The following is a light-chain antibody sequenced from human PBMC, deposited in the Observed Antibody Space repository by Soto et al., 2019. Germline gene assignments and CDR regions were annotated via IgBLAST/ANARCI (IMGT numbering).Light chain of an antibody. J-gene: IGKJ5*01. CDR3: QEANSFPLT. CDR1: QGIRRW. V-gene: IGKV1-12*01. CDR2: GAS. Sequence: DIQMTQSPSFVSASVGDRVTITCRASQGIRRWLAWYQQRSGKATELLIYGASSLQSGVPSMLSGSGSGTSFSLTISSLEPEDLATYYCQEANSFPLTFGQGTRLEIK.